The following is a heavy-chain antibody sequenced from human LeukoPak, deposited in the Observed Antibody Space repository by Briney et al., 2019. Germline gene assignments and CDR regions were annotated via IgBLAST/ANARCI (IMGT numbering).Heavy chain of an antibody. CDR3: VRRRYGSGSYPADY. CDR1: GDSISSSSHY. Sequence: PSETLSLTCTVSGDSISSSSHYWGWIRQPPGKGLEWIGSIYYSGSTSYNPSLKSRVTISVDTSKNQFSLKLTSVTAADTSMYYCVRRRYGSGSYPADYWGQGTLVTVSS. V-gene: IGHV4-39*01. J-gene: IGHJ4*02. D-gene: IGHD3-10*01. CDR2: IYYSGST.